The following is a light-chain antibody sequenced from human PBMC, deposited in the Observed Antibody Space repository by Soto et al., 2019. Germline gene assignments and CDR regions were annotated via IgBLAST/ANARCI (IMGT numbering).Light chain of an antibody. CDR1: QSISSW. V-gene: IGKV1-5*03. J-gene: IGKJ2*01. CDR3: QQLGT. Sequence: DIQMTQSPSTLSASVGDRVTITCRASQSISSWLAWYQQKPGKAPKLRIYKASSLESGVPSRFSGSGSGTEFTLTIRSLQPDDFATYYCQQLGTFGQGTKLEIK. CDR2: KAS.